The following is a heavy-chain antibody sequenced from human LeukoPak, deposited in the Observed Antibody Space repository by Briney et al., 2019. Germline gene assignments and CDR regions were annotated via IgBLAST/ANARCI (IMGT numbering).Heavy chain of an antibody. CDR1: GFTFSSYS. Sequence: GGSLRLSXAASGFTFSSYSMNWVRQAPGKGLEWVSSISSSSSYIYYADSVKGRFTISRDNAKNSLYLQMNSLRAEDTAVYYCARDTTYYYGSGSYNYFDYWGQGTLVTVSS. J-gene: IGHJ4*02. D-gene: IGHD3-10*01. CDR2: ISSSSSYI. CDR3: ARDTTYYYGSGSYNYFDY. V-gene: IGHV3-21*01.